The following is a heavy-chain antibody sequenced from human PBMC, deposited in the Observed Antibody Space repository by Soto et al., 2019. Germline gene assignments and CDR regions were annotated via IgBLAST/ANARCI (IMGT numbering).Heavy chain of an antibody. Sequence: QLQLQESGPGLLKSSETLSLTCTVSNGSISRSSYYWAWTRQPPGRGRVWSGSIFYSGGTYHNTSLKGRVTMSKDTFKDQFSLSLSSGTAADPAVYYCASQVVSFRHFGSWGKGALVTVSP. D-gene: IGHD2-15*01. J-gene: IGHJ4*02. V-gene: IGHV4-39*01. CDR3: ASQVVSFRHFGS. CDR1: NGSISRSSYY. CDR2: IFYSGGT.